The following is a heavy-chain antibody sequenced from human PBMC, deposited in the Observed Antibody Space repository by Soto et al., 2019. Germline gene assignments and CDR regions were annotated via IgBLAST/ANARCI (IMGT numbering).Heavy chain of an antibody. CDR1: GYTLTELS. D-gene: IGHD2-15*01. J-gene: IGHJ3*02. CDR2: FDPEDGET. CDR3: ARDDQYCSGGSCYSGSGAFDI. Sequence: ASVKVSCKVSGYTLTELSVHWVRQAPGKGLEWMGGFDPEDGETIYAQKFQGRVTMTEDTSTDTVYMELSSLRSEDTAVYYCARDDQYCSGGSCYSGSGAFDIWGQGTMVTVSS. V-gene: IGHV1-24*01.